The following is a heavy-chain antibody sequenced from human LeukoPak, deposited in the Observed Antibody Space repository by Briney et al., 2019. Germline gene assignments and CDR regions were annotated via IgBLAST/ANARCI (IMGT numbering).Heavy chain of an antibody. CDR2: IYYSGST. CDR1: GGSISSSSYY. V-gene: IGHV4-39*07. CDR3: AAEAVPVGIAAQRYGYFDY. D-gene: IGHD6-13*01. J-gene: IGHJ4*02. Sequence: SETLSLTCTVSGGSISSSSYYWGWIRQPPGKGLEWIGSIYYSGSTYYNPSLKSRVTISVDTSKNQFSLKLSSVTAADTAVYYCAAEAVPVGIAAQRYGYFDYWGQGTLVTVSS.